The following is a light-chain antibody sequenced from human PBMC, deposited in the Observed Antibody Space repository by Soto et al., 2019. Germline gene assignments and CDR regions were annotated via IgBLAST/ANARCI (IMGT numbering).Light chain of an antibody. V-gene: IGKV3-20*01. Sequence: EIVLTQSPGTLSLSPRERATLSCRAIQSVSSSYLAWYQQKPGQAPRLLIYGASSRATGIPDRFSGSGSGTDFTLSISRLEPEDFAVYYCQQYGSSPTWTFGQGTKVDIK. CDR2: GAS. CDR3: QQYGSSPTWT. J-gene: IGKJ1*01. CDR1: QSVSSSY.